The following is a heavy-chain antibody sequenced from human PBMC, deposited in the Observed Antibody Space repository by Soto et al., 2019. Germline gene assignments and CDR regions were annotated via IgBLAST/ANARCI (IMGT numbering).Heavy chain of an antibody. CDR2: IIPVVGTT. CDR1: GDTFTTNS. Sequence: QVQLVQSGAEVKKPGSSVKVSCKASGDTFTTNSLNWVRQAPGQGLEWMGWIIPVVGTTKYAQKYQDRVTITGDKSTNTAYMELSSLRSDDTAVYYCARRPLYATTYFDYWGQGTPVTVSS. CDR3: ARRPLYATTYFDY. V-gene: IGHV1-69*06. D-gene: IGHD2-8*01. J-gene: IGHJ4*02.